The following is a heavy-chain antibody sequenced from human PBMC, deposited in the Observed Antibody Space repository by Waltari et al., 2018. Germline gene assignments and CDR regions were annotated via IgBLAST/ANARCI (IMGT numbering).Heavy chain of an antibody. J-gene: IGHJ4*02. CDR1: GGPFSSYA. V-gene: IGHV1-69*14. Sequence: QVQLVQSGAEVKKPGSSVKVSCKASGGPFSSYAISWVRQAPGQGLEWMGGIIPIFGTANYAQKFQGRVTITADKSTSTAYMELSSLRSEDTAVYYCAGPGGGSYSRGGYYFDYWGQGTLVTVSS. D-gene: IGHD1-26*01. CDR2: IIPIFGTA. CDR3: AGPGGGSYSRGGYYFDY.